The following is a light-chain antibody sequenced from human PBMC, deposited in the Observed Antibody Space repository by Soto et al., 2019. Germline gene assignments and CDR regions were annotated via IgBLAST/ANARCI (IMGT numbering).Light chain of an antibody. J-gene: IGLJ1*01. CDR2: SND. CDR3: AAWDDSLEGYV. Sequence: QSVLTQPPSASGAPGQRVTISCSGSSSNIGTNTVNWYQQLPGMAPKLLIYSNDQRPSGVPDRFSGSKSGTSASLAISGLQSEDEADYYCAAWDDSLEGYVFGAGTKVTVL. CDR1: SSNIGTNT. V-gene: IGLV1-44*01.